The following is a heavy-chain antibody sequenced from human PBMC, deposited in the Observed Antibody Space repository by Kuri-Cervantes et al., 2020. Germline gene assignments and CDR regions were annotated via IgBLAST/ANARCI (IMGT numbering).Heavy chain of an antibody. D-gene: IGHD2/OR15-2a*01. V-gene: IGHV3-33*01. Sequence: GGSLRLSCAASGFSFSTKGMHWVRQAPGKGLEWVAVVWYDGSNKYYADFVKGRFTISRDNSKNTLYLQMNSLRVEDTAVYYCARDREYYYYGMDVWGQGTPVTVSS. CDR1: GFSFSTKG. CDR3: ARDREYYYYGMDV. J-gene: IGHJ6*02. CDR2: VWYDGSNK.